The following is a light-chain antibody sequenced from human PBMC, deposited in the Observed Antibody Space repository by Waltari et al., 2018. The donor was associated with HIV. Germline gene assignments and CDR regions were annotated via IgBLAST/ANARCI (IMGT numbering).Light chain of an antibody. CDR3: QQTYLTTFT. CDR2: AAS. Sequence: DIQMTQSPSSLSASVGDRITITCRTSQNIGKDLNWYQQKPGTAPKVLIFAASSLHSGVPSRFSGSGSGTDFTVTISSLQPEDFATYYCQQTYLTTFTFGPGTNVDFK. CDR1: QNIGKD. J-gene: IGKJ3*01. V-gene: IGKV1-39*01.